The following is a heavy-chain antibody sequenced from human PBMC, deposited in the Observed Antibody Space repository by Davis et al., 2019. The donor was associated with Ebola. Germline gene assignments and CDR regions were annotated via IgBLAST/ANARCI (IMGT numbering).Heavy chain of an antibody. Sequence: GESLKISCAASGFTFSSYGMHWVRQAPGKGLEWVAVISYDGSNKYYADSVKGRFTISRDNSKNTLYLQMNSLRAEDTAVYYCAKDSGYYDFWSGLMDVWGQGTTVTVSS. D-gene: IGHD3-3*01. CDR2: ISYDGSNK. J-gene: IGHJ6*02. CDR1: GFTFSSYG. V-gene: IGHV3-30*18. CDR3: AKDSGYYDFWSGLMDV.